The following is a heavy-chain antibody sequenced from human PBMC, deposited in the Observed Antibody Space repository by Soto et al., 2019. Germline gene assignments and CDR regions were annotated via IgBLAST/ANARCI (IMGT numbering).Heavy chain of an antibody. J-gene: IGHJ4*02. CDR3: ARSPTVRVLHPGYFDS. Sequence: GESLKISCKGSGYSFTTYWIGWVRQMPGNGLEWMGVIYPGDSDTRYSPSFQGQVTISADKSISTAYLQWSSAKASDTAMYHCARSPTVRVLHPGYFDSWGQGTLVTVSS. CDR1: GYSFTTYW. V-gene: IGHV5-51*01. CDR2: IYPGDSDT. D-gene: IGHD3-3*01.